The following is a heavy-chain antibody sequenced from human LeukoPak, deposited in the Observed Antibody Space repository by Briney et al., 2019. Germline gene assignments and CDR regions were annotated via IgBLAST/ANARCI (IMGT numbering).Heavy chain of an antibody. CDR1: GFTFSDYY. V-gene: IGHV3-11*01. CDR2: TSNSGSTK. CDR3: AKATGYLL. Sequence: GGSLRLSCTASGFTFSDYYMNWIRQAPGKGLEWVSYTSNSGSTKSYADSVEGRFTISRDNAKNSLYLQMNSLRAEDTAVYYCAKATGYLLWGQGTLVIVSS. D-gene: IGHD1-14*01. J-gene: IGHJ4*02.